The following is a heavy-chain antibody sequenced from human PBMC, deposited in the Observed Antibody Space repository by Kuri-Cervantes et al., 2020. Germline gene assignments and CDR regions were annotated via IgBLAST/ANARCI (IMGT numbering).Heavy chain of an antibody. Sequence: ETLSLTCAASGFTFSSYAMSWVRQAPGKGLDWVSAISGSADSTHYADSVKGRFTVSRDNSKNTLYLQMNSLRAEDTAVYYCAKAADLEQWPDAFDIWGQGTMVTVSS. D-gene: IGHD6-19*01. CDR1: GFTFSSYA. CDR3: AKAADLEQWPDAFDI. V-gene: IGHV3-23*01. CDR2: ISGSADST. J-gene: IGHJ3*02.